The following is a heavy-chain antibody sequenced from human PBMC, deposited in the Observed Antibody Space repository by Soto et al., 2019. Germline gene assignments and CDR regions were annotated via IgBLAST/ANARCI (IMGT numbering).Heavy chain of an antibody. J-gene: IGHJ4*02. Sequence: EVQLVESGGGLVQPGGSLRLSCAASGFTFSGYWMSWVRQAPGKGLEWVANIKQDGSEKYYVDSVKGRFTISRDNAKNTLYLLMCSLRAEDTAVYYCAKNNRYCSSTNCFVFDSWGQGTLVTVSS. D-gene: IGHD2-2*01. CDR2: IKQDGSEK. CDR1: GFTFSGYW. V-gene: IGHV3-7*01. CDR3: AKNNRYCSSTNCFVFDS.